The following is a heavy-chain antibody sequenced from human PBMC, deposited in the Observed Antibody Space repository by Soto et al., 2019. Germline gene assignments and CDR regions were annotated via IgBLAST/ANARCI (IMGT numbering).Heavy chain of an antibody. V-gene: IGHV1-18*01. CDR1: GYTFTSYG. CDR3: ARTEGYCSSISCPGYNGMDV. D-gene: IGHD2-2*01. Sequence: GASVKVSCKPSGYTFTSYGISWVRQAPGQGLEWMGWASAYNGNTHYAQKFQGRVSMTTDTSTTTAYLGLRSLRSDDTAVYYCARTEGYCSSISCPGYNGMDVWGQGTTVTVSS. J-gene: IGHJ6*02. CDR2: ASAYNGNT.